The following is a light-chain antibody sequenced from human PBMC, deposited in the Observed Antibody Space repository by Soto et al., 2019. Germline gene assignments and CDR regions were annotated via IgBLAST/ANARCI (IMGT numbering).Light chain of an antibody. CDR1: SSNIGAGYD. J-gene: IGLJ3*02. CDR3: QSYDSSLSGSV. Sequence: QSVTTQPPSVSGAPGQRVTISCTRSSSNIGAGYDVHWYQQLPGTAPKLLIYGNSNRPSGVPDRFSGSKSGTSASLAITGLQAEDEADYYCQSYDSSLSGSVFGGGTKVTVL. V-gene: IGLV1-40*01. CDR2: GNS.